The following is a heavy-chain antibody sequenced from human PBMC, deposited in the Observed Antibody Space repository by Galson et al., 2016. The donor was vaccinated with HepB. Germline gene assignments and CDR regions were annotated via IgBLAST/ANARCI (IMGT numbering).Heavy chain of an antibody. D-gene: IGHD3-22*01. J-gene: IGHJ3*02. CDR2: INSDGNTT. V-gene: IGHV3-74*01. Sequence: SLRLSCAASGFTFSSYWMHWVRQAPGKGLVWVSRINSDGNTTNYADSVKGRFTISRDNAKNTLYLQMNSLRAEDAAVYYCAREGYYYDNSFLRRETAFDIGGPGTLVTVSS. CDR3: AREGYYYDNSFLRRETAFDI. CDR1: GFTFSSYW.